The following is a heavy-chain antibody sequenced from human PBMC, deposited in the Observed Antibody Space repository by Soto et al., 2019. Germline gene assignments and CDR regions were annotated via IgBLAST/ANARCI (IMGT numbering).Heavy chain of an antibody. V-gene: IGHV4-31*03. Sequence: QVQLQESGPGLVKPSQTLSLTCTVSGGSISSGGYYWSWIRQHPGTGLEWIGYIYRSGSTYYSPSLQSRVTISVDTSKNQFSLKLSSVTAADTAVYYCARGSMVRGPFDYWGQGTLVTVSS. J-gene: IGHJ4*02. D-gene: IGHD3-10*01. CDR3: ARGSMVRGPFDY. CDR1: GGSISSGGYY. CDR2: IYRSGST.